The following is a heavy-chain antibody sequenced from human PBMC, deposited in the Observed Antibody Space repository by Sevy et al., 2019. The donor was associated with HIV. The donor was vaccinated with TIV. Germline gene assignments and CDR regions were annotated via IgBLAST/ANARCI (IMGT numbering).Heavy chain of an antibody. D-gene: IGHD3-10*01. CDR1: GGSISSYY. CDR2: IYYSGST. CDR3: ARDRKVRGRRGYYYYYMDV. V-gene: IGHV4-59*01. J-gene: IGHJ6*03. Sequence: SETLSLTCTVSGGSISSYYWSWIRQPPGKGLEWIGYIYYSGSTNYNPSLKSRVTISVDTSKNQFSLKLSSVTAAETAVYYCARDRKVRGRRGYYYYYMDVWGKGTTVTVSS.